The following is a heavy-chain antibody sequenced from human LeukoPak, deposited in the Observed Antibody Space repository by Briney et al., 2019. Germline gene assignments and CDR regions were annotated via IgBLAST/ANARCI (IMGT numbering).Heavy chain of an antibody. V-gene: IGHV4-59*08. Sequence: PSETLSLTCTVSGGSISSYYWSWIRQPPGKGLEWIGYIYYSGSTNYNPSLKSRVTISVDTSKNQFSLKLSSVTAADTAVYYCARQLWSPYYFDYWGQGTLVTVSS. J-gene: IGHJ4*02. D-gene: IGHD5-18*01. CDR2: IYYSGST. CDR1: GGSISSYY. CDR3: ARQLWSPYYFDY.